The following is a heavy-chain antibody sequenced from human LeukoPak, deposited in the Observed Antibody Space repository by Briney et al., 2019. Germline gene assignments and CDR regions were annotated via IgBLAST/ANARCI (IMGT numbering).Heavy chain of an antibody. CDR2: IFSNDEK. J-gene: IGHJ4*02. CDR3: ARIQDRYSFGFYDY. Sequence: SGPTLVKPTETLTLTCTVSGSPLSNARMGVSWIRQLPGEALEWLAHIFSNDEKSYSTSLKTRLTISKDTSKSQVVLTMTNMDPVDTATYYCARIQDRYSFGFYDYWGQGTLVTVSS. CDR1: GSPLSNARMG. V-gene: IGHV2-26*01. D-gene: IGHD5-18*01.